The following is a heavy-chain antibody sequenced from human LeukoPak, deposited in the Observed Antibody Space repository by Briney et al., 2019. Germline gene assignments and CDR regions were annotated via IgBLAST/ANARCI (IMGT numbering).Heavy chain of an antibody. D-gene: IGHD6-13*01. J-gene: IGHJ1*01. Sequence: SVKVSCKASGGTFSSYAISWVRQAPGQGLEWMGGIIPIFGTANYAQKFQGRVTITTDESTSTAYMGLSSLRSEDTAVYYCARDAPRRGSWYFQHWGQGTLVTVSS. V-gene: IGHV1-69*05. CDR1: GGTFSSYA. CDR2: IIPIFGTA. CDR3: ARDAPRRGSWYFQH.